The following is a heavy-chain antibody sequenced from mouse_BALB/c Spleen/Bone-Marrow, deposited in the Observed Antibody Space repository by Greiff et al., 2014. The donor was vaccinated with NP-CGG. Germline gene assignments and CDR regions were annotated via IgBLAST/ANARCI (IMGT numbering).Heavy chain of an antibody. Sequence: QVQLKQSGAGLARPGASVKMSCKASGYTFTSYSMHWVKQRPGQGLEWIGYINPSSGYANYNQKFKDKATFTADKSSTTAYMQRSSLTSEDSAVYYCARKYGNYVGFDYWGQGTTLTVSS. V-gene: IGHV1-4*01. CDR1: GYTFTSYS. CDR3: ARKYGNYVGFDY. D-gene: IGHD2-10*02. CDR2: INPSSGYA. J-gene: IGHJ2*01.